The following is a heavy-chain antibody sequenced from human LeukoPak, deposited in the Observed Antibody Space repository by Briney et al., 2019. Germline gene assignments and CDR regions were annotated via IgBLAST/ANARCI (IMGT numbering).Heavy chain of an antibody. CDR1: GFSFSSYP. V-gene: IGHV3-30-3*01. Sequence: GSLRLSCAASGFSFSSYPMHWVRQATGQGLEWVALLSYDGISKYYADSVKGRFTISRDNSKNTLYLHMDSLRPEDTAVYYCARDPQWELLKYYFAYWGQGTLVTVSS. D-gene: IGHD1-26*01. CDR2: LSYDGISK. J-gene: IGHJ4*02. CDR3: ARDPQWELLKYYFAY.